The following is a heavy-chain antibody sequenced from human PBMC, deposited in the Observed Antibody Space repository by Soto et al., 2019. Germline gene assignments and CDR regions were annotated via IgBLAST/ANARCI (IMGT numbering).Heavy chain of an antibody. D-gene: IGHD2-15*01. Sequence: QVQLVQSGAEVKKPGASVKVSCKASGYTFTSYAMHWVRQAPGQRLEWMGWINAGNGNTKYSQKFQGRVTITRDTSASTAYMELSSLRSEDTAVYYCAAEPGYCSGGSCYPTDYWGQGTLVTVSS. V-gene: IGHV1-3*01. CDR3: AAEPGYCSGGSCYPTDY. J-gene: IGHJ4*02. CDR2: INAGNGNT. CDR1: GYTFTSYA.